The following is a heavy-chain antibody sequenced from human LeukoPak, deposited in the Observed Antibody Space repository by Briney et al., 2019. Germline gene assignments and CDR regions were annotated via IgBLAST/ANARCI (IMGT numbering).Heavy chain of an antibody. D-gene: IGHD3-22*01. J-gene: IGHJ1*01. V-gene: IGHV1-8*01. Sequence: ASVKVSCKASGYTFASCDINWVRQATGQGLEWMGWMNPNSGNTGYAQKFQGRVTMTRNTSTSTAYMELSSLRSEDTAVYYCARRQESYDSSGYQKPRAEYSQHWGQGTLVTVSS. CDR2: MNPNSGNT. CDR1: GYTFASCD. CDR3: ARRQESYDSSGYQKPRAEYSQH.